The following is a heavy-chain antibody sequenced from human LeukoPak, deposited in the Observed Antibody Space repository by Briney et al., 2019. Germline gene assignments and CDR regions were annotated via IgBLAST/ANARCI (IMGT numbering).Heavy chain of an antibody. CDR1: GFTFSSYA. CDR3: ARGRPHGNDY. D-gene: IGHD4-23*01. Sequence: GGSLRLSCAASGFTFSSYAMTWVRQAPGKGLKWVSVISGSGDTTYYADSVKGRFTISRDNSKNTLYLQMNSLRVEDTAVYYCARGRPHGNDYWGQGTLVTVSS. V-gene: IGHV3-23*01. CDR2: ISGSGDTT. J-gene: IGHJ4*02.